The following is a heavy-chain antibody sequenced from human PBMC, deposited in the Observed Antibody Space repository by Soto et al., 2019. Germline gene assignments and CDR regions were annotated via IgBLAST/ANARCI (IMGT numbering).Heavy chain of an antibody. Sequence: QITLKESGPTLVKPTQTLTLTCTFSGFSLSTSGVGVGWIRQPPGKALEWLALIYWDDDKRYSPSLKSWLTITKDTSKNQVVLTMTNMDPVDTATYYCAHLSPVVLTPPFFDSWGQGTLVTVSS. CDR1: GFSLSTSGVG. V-gene: IGHV2-5*02. CDR2: IYWDDDK. D-gene: IGHD2-15*01. J-gene: IGHJ4*02. CDR3: AHLSPVVLTPPFFDS.